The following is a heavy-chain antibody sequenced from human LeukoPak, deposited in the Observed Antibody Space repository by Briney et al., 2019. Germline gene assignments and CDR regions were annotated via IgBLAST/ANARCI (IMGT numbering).Heavy chain of an antibody. J-gene: IGHJ5*02. V-gene: IGHV4-39*01. CDR3: ARRREGHNWFDP. CDR1: GGSVSTSGYY. Sequence: SETLSLTCTVSGGSVSTSGYYWGWVRQPPGKGLQWIAGINYSGRTFYNPSLMSRVAISVDTSKNHFSLRLSAVTGADTAVYYCARRREGHNWFDPWGQGTLVTVSS. CDR2: INYSGRT.